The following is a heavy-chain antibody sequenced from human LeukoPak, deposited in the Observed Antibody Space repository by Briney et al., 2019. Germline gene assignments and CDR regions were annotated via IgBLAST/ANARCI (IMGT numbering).Heavy chain of an antibody. CDR3: AVNLTRHTFDI. CDR2: IFHSGST. Sequence: PSETLSLTCTVSGGSVSSTYFYWGWIRQPPGKGLEWIGSIFHSGSTYNNPSLKSRVTISVDTSKNQFSLKLSSVTAADTAVYYCAVNLTRHTFDIWGQGTMVTVSS. CDR1: GGSVSSTYFY. V-gene: IGHV4-39*01. D-gene: IGHD1-1*01. J-gene: IGHJ3*02.